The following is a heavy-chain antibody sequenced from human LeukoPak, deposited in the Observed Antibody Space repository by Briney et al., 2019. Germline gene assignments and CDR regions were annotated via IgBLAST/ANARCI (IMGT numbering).Heavy chain of an antibody. Sequence: GGSLRLSCAASGLTFSSYAMSWVRQAPGKGRRWVSVISGSGGGTYYADSVKGRFTISRDDSKNTLYLQMSSLRAEDTAVYYCVKDHNGDYGSGYWGQGTLVTVSS. CDR3: VKDHNGDYGSGY. V-gene: IGHV3-23*01. CDR1: GLTFSSYA. D-gene: IGHD4-17*01. J-gene: IGHJ4*02. CDR2: ISGSGGGT.